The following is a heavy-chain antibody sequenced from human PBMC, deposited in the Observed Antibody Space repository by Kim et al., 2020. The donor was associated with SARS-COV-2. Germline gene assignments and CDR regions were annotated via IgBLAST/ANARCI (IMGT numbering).Heavy chain of an antibody. J-gene: IGHJ4*02. CDR3: ASGYDILTGYPSGFDY. V-gene: IGHV3-11*04. Sequence: GKAHFTISRDNAKSSLYLQMNSLRAEDTAVYYCASGYDILTGYPSGFDYWGQGTLVTVSS. D-gene: IGHD3-9*01.